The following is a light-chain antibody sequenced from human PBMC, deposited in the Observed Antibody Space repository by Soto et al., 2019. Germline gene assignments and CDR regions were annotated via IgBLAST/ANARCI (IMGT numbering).Light chain of an antibody. CDR3: QRRSNWLT. J-gene: IGKJ4*01. V-gene: IGKV3-11*01. CDR1: QSVSSY. Sequence: EIVLTQSPATLSLSPGEGATLSFRASQSVSSYLAWYQQKPGRAPRLVIYDASNRATGVPARFSGSGSGTDFTLTISSLEPEDFAIYYCQRRSNWLTFGGGTKVDIK. CDR2: DAS.